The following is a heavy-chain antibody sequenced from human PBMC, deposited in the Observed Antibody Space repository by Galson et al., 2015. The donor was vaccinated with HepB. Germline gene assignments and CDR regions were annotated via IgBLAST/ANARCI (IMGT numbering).Heavy chain of an antibody. Sequence: QSGAEVKRPGESLKISCKGSGYSFSTYWIGWVRQMPGKGLEWMGIIYPGDSDTRYSPSFEGQVTISADKSRSSAYLQWSSLKASDTAMYYCARRRKNYDSSWWIWGYWGQGTLVTVSS. D-gene: IGHD3-22*01. J-gene: IGHJ4*02. CDR1: GYSFSTYW. V-gene: IGHV5-51*03. CDR2: IYPGDSDT. CDR3: ARRRKNYDSSWWIWGY.